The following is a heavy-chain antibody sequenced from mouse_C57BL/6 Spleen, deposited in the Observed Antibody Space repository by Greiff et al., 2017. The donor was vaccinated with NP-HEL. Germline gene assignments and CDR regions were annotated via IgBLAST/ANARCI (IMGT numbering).Heavy chain of an antibody. CDR1: GFTFSSYT. CDR2: ISGGGGNT. D-gene: IGHD1-1*01. J-gene: IGHJ3*01. Sequence: EVMLVESGGGLVKPGGSLKLSCAASGFTFSSYTMSWVRQTPGQRLEWVATISGGGGNTYYPDSVKGRFTISRDNAKNTLYLHISSLTSEDAAVYYCARKGFITAHWFAYWGQGTLVTVSA. CDR3: ARKGFITAHWFAY. V-gene: IGHV5-9*01.